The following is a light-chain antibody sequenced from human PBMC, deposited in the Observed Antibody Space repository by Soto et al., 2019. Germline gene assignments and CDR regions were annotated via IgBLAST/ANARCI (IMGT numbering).Light chain of an antibody. J-gene: IGKJ3*01. CDR1: QGINNY. CDR3: QKYHSVPFT. Sequence: DIQMTQSPSSLSASVGDRVTITCRASQGINNYLAWFQQKPGTVPKLLIFAASTLQSGVPSRFSGSGSGTDFNLTISSLQPEDVATYYCQKYHSVPFTFGPGTKVDIK. CDR2: AAS. V-gene: IGKV1-27*01.